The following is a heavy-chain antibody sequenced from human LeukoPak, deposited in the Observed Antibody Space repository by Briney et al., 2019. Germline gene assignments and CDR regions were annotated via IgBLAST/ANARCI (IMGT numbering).Heavy chain of an antibody. V-gene: IGHV4-4*07. D-gene: IGHD2-2*01. J-gene: IGHJ6*03. CDR3: ARDGCSSTSCQYYYYYYMDV. CDR2: IYTSGST. CDR1: GGSISSYY. Sequence: SETLSLTCTVSGGSISSYYWSWIRQPAGKGLEWIGRIYTSGSTNYNPSLKSRVTMSVDTSKNQFSLKLSSVTAADTAVYYCARDGCSSTSCQYYYYYYMDVWGKGTTVTVSS.